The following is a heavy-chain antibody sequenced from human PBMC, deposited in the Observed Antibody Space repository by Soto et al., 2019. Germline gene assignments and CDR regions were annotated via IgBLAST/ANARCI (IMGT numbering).Heavy chain of an antibody. J-gene: IGHJ4*02. V-gene: IGHV3-7*03. CDR2: MNEDGSER. D-gene: IGHD4-4*01. Sequence: EVQLVESGGGLVQPGGSLRLSCAASGFSFSSAWMTWIRQAPGKGLERVAIMNEDGSERYYVDSVKGRFTISRDNAKNALFLQINSLRVEDTAVYVCARDRAYSSFDYWGQGSRVTVSS. CDR3: ARDRAYSSFDY. CDR1: GFSFSSAW.